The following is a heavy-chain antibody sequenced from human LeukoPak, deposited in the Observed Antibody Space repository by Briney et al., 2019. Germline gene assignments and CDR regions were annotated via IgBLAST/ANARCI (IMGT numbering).Heavy chain of an antibody. CDR2: IKQDGSEK. D-gene: IGHD6-13*01. Sequence: GGSLRLSCAASGFSFSSYGMHWVRQAPGKGLEWVANIKQDGSEKYYVDSVKGRFTISRDNAKNSLYLQMNSLRAEDTAVYYCATYIAAAGGYWGQGTLVTVSS. CDR1: GFSFSSYG. J-gene: IGHJ4*02. V-gene: IGHV3-7*01. CDR3: ATYIAAAGGY.